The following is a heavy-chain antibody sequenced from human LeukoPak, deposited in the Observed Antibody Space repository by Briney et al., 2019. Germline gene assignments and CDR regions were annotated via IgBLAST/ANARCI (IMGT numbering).Heavy chain of an antibody. D-gene: IGHD3-9*01. V-gene: IGHV1-8*01. CDR3: ARRLGDYNTDWFPVSGY. CDR2: INPGSGDT. CDR1: GDTFTTYD. J-gene: IGHJ4*02. Sequence: GASVKVSCKASGDTFTTYDMTWGRRATGQGLEGRGWINPGSGDTAYAQKFQDRVTMTRDTSISTAYMELSSLESEDTAIYYCARRLGDYNTDWFPVSGYWGQGTLVTVSS.